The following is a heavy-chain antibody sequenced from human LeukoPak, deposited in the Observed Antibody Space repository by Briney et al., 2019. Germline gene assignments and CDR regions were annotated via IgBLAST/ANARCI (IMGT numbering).Heavy chain of an antibody. Sequence: RPSETLSLTCAVYGGSFSGYYWSWIRQPPGKGLEWIGEINHSGSTNYNPSLKSRVTISVDTSKNQFSLKLSSVTAADTAVYYCARVLVSTMIVVPCYYYYYGMDVWGQGTTVTVSS. CDR2: INHSGST. J-gene: IGHJ6*02. D-gene: IGHD3-22*01. CDR1: GGSFSGYY. CDR3: ARVLVSTMIVVPCYYYYYGMDV. V-gene: IGHV4-34*01.